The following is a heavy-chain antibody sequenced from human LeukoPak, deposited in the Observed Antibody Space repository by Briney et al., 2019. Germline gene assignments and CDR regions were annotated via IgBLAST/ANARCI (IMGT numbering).Heavy chain of an antibody. CDR3: ARDFRGNTVTSKGYTFDI. Sequence: VASVKVSCKASGYTFTSYGITWVRQAPGQGLEWMGWISAYNGNTNYAQRLQGRVTMTTDTSTSTAYMELRSLRPDDTAVYYCARDFRGNTVTSKGYTFDIWGQGTMVTVSS. J-gene: IGHJ3*02. D-gene: IGHD4-17*01. CDR1: GYTFTSYG. CDR2: ISAYNGNT. V-gene: IGHV1-18*01.